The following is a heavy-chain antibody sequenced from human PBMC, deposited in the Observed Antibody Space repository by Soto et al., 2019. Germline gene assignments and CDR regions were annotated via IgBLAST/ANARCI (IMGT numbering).Heavy chain of an antibody. Sequence: GASVKVSCKASGFTFTSSAVQWVRQARGQRLEWIGWIVVGSGNTNYAQKFQERVTITRDMSTSTAYMELSSLRSEDTAVYYCAARLVGAALNPFDAFDIWGQGTMVTVSS. D-gene: IGHD2-15*01. V-gene: IGHV1-58*01. J-gene: IGHJ3*02. CDR2: IVVGSGNT. CDR1: GFTFTSSA. CDR3: AARLVGAALNPFDAFDI.